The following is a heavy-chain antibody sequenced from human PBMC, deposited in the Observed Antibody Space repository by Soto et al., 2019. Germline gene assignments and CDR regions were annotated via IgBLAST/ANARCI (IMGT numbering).Heavy chain of an antibody. CDR1: GFTFSSYW. Sequence: EVQLVESGGGLVQPGGSLRLSCAASGFTFSSYWMHWVRQAPGKGLVWVSRINSDGSSTSYADSVKGRFTISRDNAKNTLYLQMNSLRAEDTAVYYCARDPVAAAGPHTHDYWGQGTLVTVSS. CDR3: ARDPVAAAGPHTHDY. D-gene: IGHD6-13*01. V-gene: IGHV3-74*01. J-gene: IGHJ4*02. CDR2: INSDGSST.